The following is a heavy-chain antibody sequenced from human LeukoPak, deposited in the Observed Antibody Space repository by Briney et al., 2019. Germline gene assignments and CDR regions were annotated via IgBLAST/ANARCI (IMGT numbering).Heavy chain of an antibody. CDR3: AKGRSSSWNADCYYFDMDV. V-gene: IGHV3-23*01. CDR1: GFTFSTYA. CDR2: ISGSGGAT. D-gene: IGHD6-13*01. J-gene: IGHJ6*04. Sequence: GGSLRLSCAASGFTFSTYAMNWVRQAPGKGLEWVSAISGSGGATYYADSVKGRFTISRDNSKNTLYLQTNSLRVEDTAVYYCAKGRSSSWNADCYYFDMDVWGKGTTVTVFS.